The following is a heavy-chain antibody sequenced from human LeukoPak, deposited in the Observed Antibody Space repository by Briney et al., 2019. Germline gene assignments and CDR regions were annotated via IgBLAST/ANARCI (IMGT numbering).Heavy chain of an antibody. J-gene: IGHJ4*02. CDR3: ARRTSYYFDY. CDR1: GGSISSYY. Sequence: SETLSLTCTVSGGSISSYYWSWIRQPPGKGLEWIGYIYYSGSTNYSPSLKSRVTISVDTSKNQFSLKLSSVTAADTAVYYCARRTSYYFDYWGQGTLVTVSS. CDR2: IYYSGST. D-gene: IGHD1-1*01. V-gene: IGHV4-59*08.